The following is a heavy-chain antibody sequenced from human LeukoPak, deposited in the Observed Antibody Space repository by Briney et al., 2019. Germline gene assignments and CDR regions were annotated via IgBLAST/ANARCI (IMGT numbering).Heavy chain of an antibody. CDR1: GLTFTNYW. V-gene: IGHV3-7*05. J-gene: IGHJ5*02. CDR3: AAAGVGTFDI. CDR2: INQDGTGK. Sequence: GGSLRLSCAASGLTFTNYWMNWVRQAPGIGLEWVGNINQDGTGKYYAASVEGRFTISRDNAQNSLYLQMNTLRVEDTAVYYCAAAGVGTFDIWGQGTLVTVSS. D-gene: IGHD6-25*01.